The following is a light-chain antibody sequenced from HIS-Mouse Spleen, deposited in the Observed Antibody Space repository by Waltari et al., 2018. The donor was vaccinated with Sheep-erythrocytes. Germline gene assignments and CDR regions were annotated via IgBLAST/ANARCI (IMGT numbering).Light chain of an antibody. Sequence: DIVMTQSPDSLAVSLGERATINCKSSQSVLYSSNNTNYLAWYQQKPGQPPKLLIDRASTRESGVPDRFSGSGSGTDFTLTISSLQAEDVAVYYCQQYYSTPLTFGGGTKVEIK. CDR3: QQYYSTPLT. CDR2: RAS. J-gene: IGKJ4*01. V-gene: IGKV4-1*01. CDR1: QSVLYSSNNTNY.